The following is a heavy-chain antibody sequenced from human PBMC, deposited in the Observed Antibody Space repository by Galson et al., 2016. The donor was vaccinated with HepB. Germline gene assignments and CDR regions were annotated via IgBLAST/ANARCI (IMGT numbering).Heavy chain of an antibody. Sequence: SLRLSCAASGFAFSSYSMNWVRQAPGKGLEWVAGITKNGGLIFYGESVKGRFTFSRDNAKNSVYLQMNSLRVEDTAVYYCTKWDWISGDLLTGYSVDYWGPGILVSVSS. CDR3: TKWDWISGDLLTGYSVDY. J-gene: IGHJ4*02. V-gene: IGHV3-21*01. D-gene: IGHD3-9*01. CDR1: GFAFSSYS. CDR2: ITKNGGLI.